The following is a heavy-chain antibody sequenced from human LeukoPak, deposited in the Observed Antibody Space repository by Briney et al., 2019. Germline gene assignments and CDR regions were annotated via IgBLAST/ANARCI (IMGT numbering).Heavy chain of an antibody. V-gene: IGHV4-30-4*02. D-gene: IGHD3-3*01. J-gene: IGHJ4*02. CDR1: GGSISSGDYY. CDR3: ARALPYYDFCLDY. Sequence: SETLSLTCTVSGGSISSGDYYWSWIRQPPGKGLEWIGYIYYSGSTYYNPSLKSRVTISVDTSKNQFSLKLSSVTAADTAVYYCARALPYYDFCLDYWGQGTLVTVSS. CDR2: IYYSGST.